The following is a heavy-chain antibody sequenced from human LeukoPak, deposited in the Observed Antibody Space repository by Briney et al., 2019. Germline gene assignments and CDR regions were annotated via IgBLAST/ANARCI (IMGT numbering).Heavy chain of an antibody. CDR3: ARGGGYRSLDV. CDR2: LYTRGSP. V-gene: IGHV4-61*02. D-gene: IGHD5-24*01. Sequence: SQTLSLTCTVSGGSISSGSYSWSSIRPPAAKGLGWIGRLYTRGSPNYNPSLTSRLTISVDTSKNQFSLKLSSVTAADTAVYYCARGGGYRSLDVWGKGTTVTVSS. CDR1: GGSISSGSYS. J-gene: IGHJ6*04.